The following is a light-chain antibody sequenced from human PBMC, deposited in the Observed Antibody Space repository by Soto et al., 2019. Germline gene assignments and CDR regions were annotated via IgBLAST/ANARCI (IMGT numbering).Light chain of an antibody. CDR3: QSYDSGLRALYV. CDR1: GSNIGAGYD. CDR2: GNN. J-gene: IGLJ1*01. V-gene: IGLV1-40*01. Sequence: QSVLTQPPSVSGAPGQRVTISCTGSGSNIGAGYDVHWYQQLPGTAPKLLIYGNNNRPSGIPERFSGSKSGTSASLAITGLQAGDEADYYCQSYDSGLRALYVFGTGTKLTVL.